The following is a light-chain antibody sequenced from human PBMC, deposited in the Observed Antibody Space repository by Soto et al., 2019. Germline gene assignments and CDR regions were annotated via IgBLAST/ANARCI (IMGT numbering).Light chain of an antibody. Sequence: EIVLTQSPATLSLSPGERATLSCRASQSVSSYLAWYQQKPGQAPRLLIYDASNRATGIPARFSGSGSGTGFTLTISSLDPEDFEVYYCQQRETFGQGTKVEIK. V-gene: IGKV3-11*01. CDR3: QQRET. CDR1: QSVSSY. CDR2: DAS. J-gene: IGKJ1*01.